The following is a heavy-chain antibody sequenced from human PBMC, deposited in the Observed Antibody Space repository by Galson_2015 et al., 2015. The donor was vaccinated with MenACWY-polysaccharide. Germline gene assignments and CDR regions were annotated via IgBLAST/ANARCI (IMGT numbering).Heavy chain of an antibody. CDR1: GYSFSSYD. V-gene: IGHV1-8*01. D-gene: IGHD3-22*01. Sequence: SVKVSCKASGYSFSSYDINWVRQTTGQGLEWMGWMNPNSGNTGYAQKFQGRVTMTRNTSISIAYMELSSLRSEDTAVYYCARGGKYYYDRSGYLNWFDPWGQGTLVTVSS. J-gene: IGHJ5*02. CDR3: ARGGKYYYDRSGYLNWFDP. CDR2: MNPNSGNT.